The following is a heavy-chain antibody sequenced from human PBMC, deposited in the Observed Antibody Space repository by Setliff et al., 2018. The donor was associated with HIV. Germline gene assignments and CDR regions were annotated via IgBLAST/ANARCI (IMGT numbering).Heavy chain of an antibody. D-gene: IGHD4-4*01. CDR2: IRSKAYGGTT. V-gene: IGHV3-49*04. J-gene: IGHJ6*02. CDR1: GFTFGDYA. CDR3: ARDLSLTTVTTGGRYGMDV. Sequence: PGGSLRLSCTSSGFTFGDYAMSWVRQAPGKGLEWVGFIRSKAYGGTTQYAASVKGRFTISRDNAKNSLYLQMNSLRAEDTALYHCARDLSLTTVTTGGRYGMDVWGQGTTVTVSS.